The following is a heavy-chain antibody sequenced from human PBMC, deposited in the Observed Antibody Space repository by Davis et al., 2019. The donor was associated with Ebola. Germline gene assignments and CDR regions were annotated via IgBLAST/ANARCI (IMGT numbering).Heavy chain of an antibody. J-gene: IGHJ6*02. V-gene: IGHV4-34*01. CDR2: INHSGST. CDR3: ARGRVAGTQTFYYYYGMDV. D-gene: IGHD6-19*01. Sequence: SETLSLTCAVYGGSFSGYYWSWIRQPPGKGLEWIGEINHSGSTNYNPSLTSRVTISVDTSKNQFSLKLSSVTAADTAVYYCARGRVAGTQTFYYYYGMDVWGQGTTVTVSS. CDR1: GGSFSGYY.